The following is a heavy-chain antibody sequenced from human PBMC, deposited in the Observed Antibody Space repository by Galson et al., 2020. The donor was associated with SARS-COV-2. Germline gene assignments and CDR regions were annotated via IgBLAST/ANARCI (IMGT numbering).Heavy chain of an antibody. D-gene: IGHD2-15*01. V-gene: IGHV3-48*01. CDR1: GFTFSSHS. CDR2: ISSSSTI. CDR3: ARVYCSGGSCYSFYYYDGMDV. Sequence: GGSLSLSCAASGFTFSSHSMNWVRQAPGKGLEWVSYISSSSTIYYADAVKGRFTISRDNAKNSLYLQMNSLRAEDTAVYYCARVYCSGGSCYSFYYYDGMDVWGQGTTVTVSS. J-gene: IGHJ6*02.